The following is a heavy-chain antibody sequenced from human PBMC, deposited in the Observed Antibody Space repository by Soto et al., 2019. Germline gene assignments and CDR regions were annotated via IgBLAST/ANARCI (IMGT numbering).Heavy chain of an antibody. CDR3: ARVRGVVVAPYGMDV. Sequence: QVQLVESGGGVVQPGRSLRLSCAASGFTFSSYGMHWVRQAPGKGLEWVAVIWYDGSNKYYADSVKGRFTISRDNSKNTLYLQMTSLRAEDTAVYYCARVRGVVVAPYGMDVWGQGTTVTVSS. J-gene: IGHJ6*02. CDR1: GFTFSSYG. V-gene: IGHV3-33*01. CDR2: IWYDGSNK. D-gene: IGHD2-15*01.